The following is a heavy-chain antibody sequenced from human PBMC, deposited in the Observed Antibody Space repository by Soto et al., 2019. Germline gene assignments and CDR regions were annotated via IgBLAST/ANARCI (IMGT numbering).Heavy chain of an antibody. CDR2: SGNRANSDTT. D-gene: IGHD1-26*01. CDR1: GSTFSDHY. Sequence: VQLVESGGGLVQPGGSLRLSCAASGSTFSDHYMDWVRQAPGKGLEWVGRSGNRANSDTTEYGSSVKGRFTISRDDSKNSMYLQMNSLKTEDTAVYYCTRGYSGTDIYAFDIWGQGTLVTVSA. J-gene: IGHJ3*02. V-gene: IGHV3-72*01. CDR3: TRGYSGTDIYAFDI.